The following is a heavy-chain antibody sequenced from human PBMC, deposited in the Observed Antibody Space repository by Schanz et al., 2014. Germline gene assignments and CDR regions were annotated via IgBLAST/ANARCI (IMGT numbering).Heavy chain of an antibody. V-gene: IGHV3-53*01. Sequence: EVQLVASGGGLVQPGGSLRLSCAASGFAVDNYYMSCVRQAPGRGLEWVSIIFTDGRTYYADSVKGRFTISRDSSKYTVYLQMNSLRAEDTAVYYCARIGGSVFDYWAQGTLXTVSS. CDR3: ARIGGSVFDY. J-gene: IGHJ4*02. D-gene: IGHD3-10*01. CDR2: IFTDGRT. CDR1: GFAVDNYY.